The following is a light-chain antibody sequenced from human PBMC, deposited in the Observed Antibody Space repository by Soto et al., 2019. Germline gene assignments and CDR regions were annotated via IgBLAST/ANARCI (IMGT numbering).Light chain of an antibody. Sequence: IQLTQSPSFLSASVGNRVTITCRASQGISSYLAWYQQKPGKAPKLLIYAASTLQSGVPSRFSGSESGTEFTLTISSLQPEDFATYYCQQLNTYPLTFGGGTKVEIK. CDR2: AAS. CDR1: QGISSY. V-gene: IGKV1-9*01. CDR3: QQLNTYPLT. J-gene: IGKJ4*01.